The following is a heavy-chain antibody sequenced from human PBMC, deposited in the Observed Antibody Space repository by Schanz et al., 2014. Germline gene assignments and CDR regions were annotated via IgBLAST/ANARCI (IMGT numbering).Heavy chain of an antibody. Sequence: ESGGGVVQPGRSLRLSCAAYGFTLSNSDMHWVRQGTGKGLEWVSTIGYLGDTYYPDSVKGRFTVSRDSGQNSLYLQMNSLRAGDTAVYYCARGTDWNLHYWGQGALVTVSS. CDR2: IGYLGDT. CDR3: ARGTDWNLHY. D-gene: IGHD1-1*01. V-gene: IGHV3-13*01. J-gene: IGHJ4*02. CDR1: GFTLSNSD.